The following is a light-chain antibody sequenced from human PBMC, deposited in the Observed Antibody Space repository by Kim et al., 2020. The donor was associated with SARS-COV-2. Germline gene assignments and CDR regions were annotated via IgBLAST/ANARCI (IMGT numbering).Light chain of an antibody. J-gene: IGLJ2*01. CDR1: SLRTYY. V-gene: IGLV3-19*01. CDR3: NSRDSSSEHLV. Sequence: ALGQTGTITCQGDSLRTYYATCYQQKPGQAPRLVIFGNNNRPPGISDRFSGSSSRNTASLTITGARAEDEADYYCNSRDSSSEHLVFGGGTQLTVL. CDR2: GNN.